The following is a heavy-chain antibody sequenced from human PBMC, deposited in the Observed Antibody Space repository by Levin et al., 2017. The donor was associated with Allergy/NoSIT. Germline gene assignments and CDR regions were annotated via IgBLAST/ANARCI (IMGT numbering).Heavy chain of an antibody. Sequence: SGPTLVKPTQTLTLTCTVSGFSLSTSGVGVGWIRQPPGKALEWLALIYWDDDKSYSPSLKSRLTITKDTSKNQVVLTVTNMDPVDTATYYCAHTTAIEDYYDSSGYYAFDYWGQGTLVTVSS. CDR3: AHTTAIEDYYDSSGYYAFDY. V-gene: IGHV2-5*02. CDR2: IYWDDDK. D-gene: IGHD3-22*01. CDR1: GFSLSTSGVG. J-gene: IGHJ4*02.